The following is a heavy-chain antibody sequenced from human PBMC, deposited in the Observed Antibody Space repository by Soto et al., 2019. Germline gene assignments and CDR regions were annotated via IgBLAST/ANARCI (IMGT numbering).Heavy chain of an antibody. J-gene: IGHJ4*02. CDR2: IIGSGGTI. V-gene: IGHV3-23*01. Sequence: EVQLLESGGGLVQPGGSLRLSCAASGFTFSSYAMSWVRQAPGKGLEWVSVIIGSGGTIYYADSVKGRFTISRDNSKNTLYLQINSLRAEDTAVYYCAKDSTLYYFDYWGQGTLVTVSS. CDR3: AKDSTLYYFDY. CDR1: GFTFSSYA.